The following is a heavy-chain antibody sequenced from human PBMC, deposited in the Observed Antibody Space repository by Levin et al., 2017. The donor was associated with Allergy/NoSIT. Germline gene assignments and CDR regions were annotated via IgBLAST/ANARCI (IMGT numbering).Heavy chain of an antibody. CDR2: LYSGGST. CDR1: GFTLSSNY. Sequence: GGSLRLSCAAPGFTLSSNYMSWVRQAPGKGLEWVSILYSGGSTYYADSVKGRFTISRDNSKNTVYLQMNSLRAEDTAVYYCANVGKVGLDFDYWGQGTLVTVSS. D-gene: IGHD6-19*01. CDR3: ANVGKVGLDFDY. V-gene: IGHV3-66*01. J-gene: IGHJ4*02.